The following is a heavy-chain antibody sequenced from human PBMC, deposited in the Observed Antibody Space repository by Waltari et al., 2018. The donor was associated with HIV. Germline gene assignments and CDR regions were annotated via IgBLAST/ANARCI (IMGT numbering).Heavy chain of an antibody. J-gene: IGHJ3*02. CDR2: IIPIFGSP. CDR1: GGTFSNSA. Sequence: QVQPVQSGAEVKKHGSSVKVSCKASGGTFSNSAINWVRQAPGQGLEWMGGIIPIFGSPNYAQKFQGRVTITADESTSTVYMKLSSLRSEDTAVYYCASASRDTAMGAFDIWGQGTMVTVSS. D-gene: IGHD5-18*01. V-gene: IGHV1-69*01. CDR3: ASASRDTAMGAFDI.